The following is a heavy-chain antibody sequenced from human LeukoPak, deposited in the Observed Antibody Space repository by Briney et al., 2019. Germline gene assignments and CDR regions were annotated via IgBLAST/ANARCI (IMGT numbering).Heavy chain of an antibody. CDR3: AKDRPNYHESNGHYYRLNGDS. D-gene: IGHD3-22*01. V-gene: IGHV3-23*01. CDR1: GFTFNIYA. J-gene: IGHJ5*01. CDR2: ITSSGDAT. Sequence: GGSLRLSCAASGFTFNIYAMSWVRQAPGKGLEWVSSITSSGDATIHADSLKDRFTISRDNSKSTLYLQMSRLRVEDTAVYYCAKDRPNYHESNGHYYRLNGDSWGQGTLVTVSS.